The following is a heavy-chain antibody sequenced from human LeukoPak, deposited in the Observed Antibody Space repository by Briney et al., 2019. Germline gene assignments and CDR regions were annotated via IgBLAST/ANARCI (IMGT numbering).Heavy chain of an antibody. V-gene: IGHV4-34*01. CDR2: INHSGST. D-gene: IGHD3-22*01. CDR1: GGSFSGYY. CDR3: ARDVGYYDSSGYYHYFDY. Sequence: SETLSLTCAVYGGSFSGYYWSWIRQPPGKGLEWIGEINHSGSTNYNPSLKSRVTMSVDTSKNQFSLKLSSVTAADTAVYYCARDVGYYDSSGYYHYFDYWGQGTLVTASS. J-gene: IGHJ4*02.